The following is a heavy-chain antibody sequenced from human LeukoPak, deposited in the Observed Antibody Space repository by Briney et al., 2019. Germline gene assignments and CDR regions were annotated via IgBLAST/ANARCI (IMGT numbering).Heavy chain of an antibody. CDR2: INPGDSDT. CDR3: VRHLSDITSCPNY. J-gene: IGHJ4*02. V-gene: IGHV5-51*01. Sequence: GESLKISCKASGYSFTNYWVAWVRQMPGKGLEWMGIINPGDSDTRYSPSFQGQVTISADKSISTAYLQWSSLKASDTAIYYCVRHLSDITSCPNYWGPGTLITVAS. CDR1: GYSFTNYW. D-gene: IGHD2-2*01.